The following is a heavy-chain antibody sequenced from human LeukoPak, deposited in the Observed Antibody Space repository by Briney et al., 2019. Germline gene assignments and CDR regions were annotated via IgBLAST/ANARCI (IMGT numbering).Heavy chain of an antibody. J-gene: IGHJ3*02. CDR1: GYTFTGYY. Sequence: ASVKVSCKASGYTFTGYYMHWVRQAPGQGLEWMGWISAYNGNTNYAQKLQGRVTMTTDTSTSTAYMELRSLRSDDTAVYYCAGGSITMVRGVILGPDAFDIWGQGTMVTVSS. CDR2: ISAYNGNT. D-gene: IGHD3-10*01. CDR3: AGGSITMVRGVILGPDAFDI. V-gene: IGHV1-18*04.